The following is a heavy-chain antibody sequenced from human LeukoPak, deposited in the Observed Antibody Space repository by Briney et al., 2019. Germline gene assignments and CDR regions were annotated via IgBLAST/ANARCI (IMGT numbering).Heavy chain of an antibody. Sequence: ASETLSLTCTVSGGSISSYYWSWIRQPPGKGLEWIGYIYYSGSTNYNPSLKSRVTISVDTSRNQFSLMLSTVPAADPAVYYCAREPKTSLGAVAGLEDEIMGFDPWGQGTLVTVSS. CDR3: AREPKTSLGAVAGLEDEIMGFDP. J-gene: IGHJ5*02. CDR2: IYYSGST. CDR1: GGSISSYY. D-gene: IGHD6-19*01. V-gene: IGHV4-59*01.